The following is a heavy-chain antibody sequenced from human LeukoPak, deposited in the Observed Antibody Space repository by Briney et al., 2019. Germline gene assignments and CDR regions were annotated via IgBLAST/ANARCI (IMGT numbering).Heavy chain of an antibody. V-gene: IGHV1-8*01. CDR1: GYTFTTDD. D-gene: IGHD3/OR15-3a*01. CDR2: ISPGTGKT. J-gene: IGHJ1*01. CDR3: ASVFGQWQAVV. Sequence: ASVKVSCKASGYTFTTDDINWVRQASGRGLEWMGLISPGTGKTRYPQKFQGRVTMTRDTSINTVYMALSSLRSEDTAIYYFASVFGQWQAVVWGQGTALTVSS.